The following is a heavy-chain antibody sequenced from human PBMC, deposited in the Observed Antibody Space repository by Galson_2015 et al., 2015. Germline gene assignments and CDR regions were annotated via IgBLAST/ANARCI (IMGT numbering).Heavy chain of an antibody. CDR1: GFTFSSHA. D-gene: IGHD7-27*01. Sequence: SLRLSCAASGFTFSSHAMSWVRQAPGEGLEWVSGISGSGGSTHYADSVKGRFTISRDNSKNTLYLQMNSLRPEDTALYYCAKGLGRSQYYFDSWGQGTLVSVSS. J-gene: IGHJ4*02. V-gene: IGHV3-23*01. CDR2: ISGSGGST. CDR3: AKGLGRSQYYFDS.